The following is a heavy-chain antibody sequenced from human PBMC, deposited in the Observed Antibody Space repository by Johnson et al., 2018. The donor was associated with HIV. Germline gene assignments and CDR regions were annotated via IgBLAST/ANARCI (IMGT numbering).Heavy chain of an antibody. CDR2: INSDGSST. CDR1: GFTFSSYW. D-gene: IGHD1-26*01. J-gene: IGHJ3*02. V-gene: IGHV3-74*01. CDR3: ARDGSGSSPVDAFDI. Sequence: VQLVESGGGLVQPGGSLRLSCAASGFTFSSYWMHWVRQAPGKGLVWVSRINSDGSSTSYADSVKGRFTISRYSSKNTLYLQMNSLRAEDTAVYYCARDGSGSSPVDAFDIWGQGTMVTVSS.